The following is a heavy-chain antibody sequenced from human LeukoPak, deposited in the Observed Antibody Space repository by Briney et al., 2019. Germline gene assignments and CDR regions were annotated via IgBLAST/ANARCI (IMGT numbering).Heavy chain of an antibody. CDR3: ARDSDAYDSSGYYWASYYMDV. V-gene: IGHV4-39*07. J-gene: IGHJ6*03. CDR1: GGSISSSSCY. D-gene: IGHD3-22*01. Sequence: SSETLSLTCTVSGGSISSSSCYWGWIRQPPGKGLEWIGSIYYSGSTYYNPSLKSRVTISVDTSKNQFSLKLSSVTAADTAVYYCARDSDAYDSSGYYWASYYMDVWGKGTTVTVSS. CDR2: IYYSGST.